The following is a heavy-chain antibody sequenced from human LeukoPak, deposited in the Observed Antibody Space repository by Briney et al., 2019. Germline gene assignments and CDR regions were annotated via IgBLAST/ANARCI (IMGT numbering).Heavy chain of an antibody. CDR1: GFTFSSYW. CDR2: INSDGSST. V-gene: IGHV3-74*01. D-gene: IGHD3-22*01. Sequence: GGSLRLSCAASGFTFSSYWMHWVRQAPGKGLVWVSRINSDGSSTSYADSVKGRFTISRDNAKNTLYLQMNSLRAEDTAVYCCARVTTYYDSSGYYDAFDIWGQGTMVTVSS. J-gene: IGHJ3*02. CDR3: ARVTTYYDSSGYYDAFDI.